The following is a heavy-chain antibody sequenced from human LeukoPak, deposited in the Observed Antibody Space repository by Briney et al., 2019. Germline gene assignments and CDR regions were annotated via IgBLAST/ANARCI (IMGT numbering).Heavy chain of an antibody. CDR3: AKAGVSGWHRRPWYFDL. Sequence: GGTLRLSCAASGFTFNTYGMSWVRQAPGKGLEWVSYISSSGSTIYYADSVKGRFTISRDNSKNTLYLQMNSLRAEDTAVYYCAKAGVSGWHRRPWYFDLWGRGTLVTVSS. V-gene: IGHV3-23*01. D-gene: IGHD6-19*01. J-gene: IGHJ2*01. CDR1: GFTFNTYG. CDR2: ISSSGSTI.